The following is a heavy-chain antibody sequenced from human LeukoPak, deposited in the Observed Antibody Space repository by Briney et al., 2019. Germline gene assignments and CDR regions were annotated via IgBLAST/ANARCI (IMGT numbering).Heavy chain of an antibody. J-gene: IGHJ4*02. Sequence: GRSLRVSCAASGFTFDHYAMLWVHPVAARGVEWVYWINWYSGSRGFAASVKGWFPLSSDNAQNSLYLQMNSLSPEDTALYDCAKEAGRDDFWDYFDCWGQGTLVTVSS. V-gene: IGHV3-9*01. D-gene: IGHD5-24*01. CDR1: GFTFDHYA. CDR2: INWYSGSR. CDR3: AKEAGRDDFWDYFDC.